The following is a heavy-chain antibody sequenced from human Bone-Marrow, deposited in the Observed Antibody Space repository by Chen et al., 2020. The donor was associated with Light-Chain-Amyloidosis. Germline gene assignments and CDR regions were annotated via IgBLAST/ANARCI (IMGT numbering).Heavy chain of an antibody. D-gene: IGHD6-19*01. CDR2: ISSSGSTI. J-gene: IGHJ4*02. V-gene: IGHV3-48*03. CDR1: GLTFSSYE. Sequence: EVQLVESGGGLVQPGGALRLYCAASGLTFSSYEMNWIRQAPGKGLEWVSYISSSGSTIYYADSVKCRFTISRDNAKNSLYLQMNSLRAEDTAVYYCARAKTGYSSGWLMGVVPDYWGQGTLVTVSS. CDR3: ARAKTGYSSGWLMGVVPDY.